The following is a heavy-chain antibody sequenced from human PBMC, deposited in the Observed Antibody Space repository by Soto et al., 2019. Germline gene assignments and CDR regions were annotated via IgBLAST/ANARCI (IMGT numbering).Heavy chain of an antibody. Sequence: PSETLSLTCAVYGGSFSGYYWSWIRQPPGKGLEWIGEINHSGSTNYNPSLKSRVTISVDTSKNQFSLKLSSVTAADTAVYYCARAWGGYYYDYWGQGTLVTVSS. J-gene: IGHJ4*02. V-gene: IGHV4-34*01. CDR1: GGSFSGYY. CDR2: INHSGST. D-gene: IGHD3-22*01. CDR3: ARAWGGYYYDY.